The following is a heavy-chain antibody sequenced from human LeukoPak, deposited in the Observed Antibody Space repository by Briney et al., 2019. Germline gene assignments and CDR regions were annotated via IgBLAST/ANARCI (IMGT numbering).Heavy chain of an antibody. J-gene: IGHJ4*02. V-gene: IGHV3-53*01. CDR2: IYSGGST. CDR1: GFTVSSNY. Sequence: QPGGSLRLSCAASGFTVSSNYMSWVPQAPGKGLEWVSIIYSGGSTYYADSVKGRFTISRDNAKDSLDLQMNSLRAEDTAVYYCASRHFDYWGQGTLVTVSS. CDR3: ASRHFDY.